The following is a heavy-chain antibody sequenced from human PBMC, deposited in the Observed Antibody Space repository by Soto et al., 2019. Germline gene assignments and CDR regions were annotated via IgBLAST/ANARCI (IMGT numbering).Heavy chain of an antibody. J-gene: IGHJ4*02. Sequence: QVQLVQSGAEVKKPGSSVKVSCKASGGIFSTYAISWLRQAPGQGLEWMGGIIPIFGTPNYAQRSQGRVTITADESTSTAYMELSRLRSEDTAVYYCARGRDDYGSGNYYNRIDFWGQGTLVTVSS. D-gene: IGHD3-10*01. CDR3: ARGRDDYGSGNYYNRIDF. CDR2: IIPIFGTP. CDR1: GGIFSTYA. V-gene: IGHV1-69*01.